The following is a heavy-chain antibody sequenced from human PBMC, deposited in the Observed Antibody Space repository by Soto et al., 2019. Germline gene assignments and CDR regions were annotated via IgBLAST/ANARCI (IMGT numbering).Heavy chain of an antibody. D-gene: IGHD3-10*01. CDR2: MNPNSGNT. CDR3: ARENSGMGVGYYGMDV. Sequence: QVQLVQSGAEVKKPGASVKVSCKASGYTFTSYDINWVRQATGQGLEWMGWMNPNSGNTGYAQKFQGRVTMTRNTSIITAYMELSSLRSEDTAVYYCARENSGMGVGYYGMDVWGQGTTVTVSS. J-gene: IGHJ6*02. V-gene: IGHV1-8*01. CDR1: GYTFTSYD.